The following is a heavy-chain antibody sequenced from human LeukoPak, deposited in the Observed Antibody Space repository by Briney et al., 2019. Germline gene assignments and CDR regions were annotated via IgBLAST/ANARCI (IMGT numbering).Heavy chain of an antibody. D-gene: IGHD4-11*01. Sequence: GGSLRLSCAASGFTFSSYWMHWVRQAPGKGLVWVSRINSDGSYTNYADSVKGRFTISRDNAKNTLYLQTNSLRAEDTAVYYCARDTGRASWFDPWGQGTLVTVSS. J-gene: IGHJ5*02. CDR3: ARDTGRASWFDP. CDR1: GFTFSSYW. CDR2: INSDGSYT. V-gene: IGHV3-74*01.